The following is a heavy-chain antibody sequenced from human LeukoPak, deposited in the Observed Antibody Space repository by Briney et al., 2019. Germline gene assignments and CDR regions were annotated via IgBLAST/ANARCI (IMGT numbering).Heavy chain of an antibody. J-gene: IGHJ4*02. V-gene: IGHV4-39*01. Sequence: SETLSLTCTVYGVSISSSNSYWGWIRQPPGKGLEWIGSIYYSGNTYYNASLKSQVSISIDTSKNQFSLRLTSVTAADTAVYYCARQTGSGLFILPGGQGTLVTVSS. CDR1: GVSISSSNSY. D-gene: IGHD3/OR15-3a*01. CDR2: IYYSGNT. CDR3: ARQTGSGLFILP.